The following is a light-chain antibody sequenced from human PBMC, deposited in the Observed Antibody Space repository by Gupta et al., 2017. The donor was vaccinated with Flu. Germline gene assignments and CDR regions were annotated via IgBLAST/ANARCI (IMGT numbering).Light chain of an antibody. Sequence: SGRSSQGLVYSDGNTYLHWFQQRPGQSPRRLIHQVSYRDSGVPDRFSGSGSGTDFTLTISRVEAEDVGIYYCMQGAHWPWAFGQGTKVEIK. J-gene: IGKJ1*01. V-gene: IGKV2-30*01. CDR1: QGLVYSDGNTY. CDR2: QVS. CDR3: MQGAHWPWA.